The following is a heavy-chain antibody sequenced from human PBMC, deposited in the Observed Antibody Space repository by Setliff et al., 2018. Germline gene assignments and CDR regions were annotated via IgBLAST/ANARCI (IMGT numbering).Heavy chain of an antibody. Sequence: PSETLSLTCTVSGGSISSGSYYWGWIRQPPRKGLEWIGSIHYSGSTYYNPSLKSPVTISVDTSKNQFSLKLSSVTAADTAVYYCAREAITGTTHWFDPWGQGTLVTVSS. CDR3: AREAITGTTHWFDP. V-gene: IGHV4-39*02. CDR2: IHYSGST. CDR1: GGSISSGSYY. J-gene: IGHJ5*02. D-gene: IGHD1-7*01.